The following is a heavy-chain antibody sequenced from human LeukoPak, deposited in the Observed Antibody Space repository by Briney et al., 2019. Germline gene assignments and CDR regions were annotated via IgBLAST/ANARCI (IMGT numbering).Heavy chain of an antibody. CDR1: GYTFTSYG. J-gene: IGHJ4*02. CDR3: ARERGIAVAALDVLDY. Sequence: ASVKVSCKASGYTFTSYGISWVRQAPGQGLEWMGWISAYNGNTNYAQKLQGRVTMTTDTSTSTAYMELRSLRPDDTAVYYCARERGIAVAALDVLDYWGQGTLVTVSS. CDR2: ISAYNGNT. D-gene: IGHD6-19*01. V-gene: IGHV1-18*01.